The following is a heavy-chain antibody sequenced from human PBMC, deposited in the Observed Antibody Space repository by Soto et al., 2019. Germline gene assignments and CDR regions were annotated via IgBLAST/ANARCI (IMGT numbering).Heavy chain of an antibody. CDR1: GGTFSSYA. J-gene: IGHJ4*02. Sequence: SVKVSCKASGGTFSSYAISWVRQAPGQGLEWMGGIIPIFGTANYAQKFQGRVTITADESTSTAYMELSSLRSEDTAVYYCARVTQPYYYDSSGGFLYWGQGTLVTVSS. CDR2: IIPIFGTA. V-gene: IGHV1-69*13. D-gene: IGHD3-22*01. CDR3: ARVTQPYYYDSSGGFLY.